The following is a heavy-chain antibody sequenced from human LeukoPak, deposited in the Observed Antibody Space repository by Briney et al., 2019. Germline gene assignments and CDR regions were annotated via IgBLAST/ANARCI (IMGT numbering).Heavy chain of an antibody. J-gene: IGHJ4*02. Sequence: GGSLRLSCAASGFTFSSYGMHWVRQAPGKGLEWVAVISYDGSNKYHADSVKGRFTISRDNSKNTLYLQMNSLRAEDTAVYYCAKESGPYYFDYWGQGTLVTVSS. D-gene: IGHD1-26*01. CDR2: ISYDGSNK. V-gene: IGHV3-30*18. CDR1: GFTFSSYG. CDR3: AKESGPYYFDY.